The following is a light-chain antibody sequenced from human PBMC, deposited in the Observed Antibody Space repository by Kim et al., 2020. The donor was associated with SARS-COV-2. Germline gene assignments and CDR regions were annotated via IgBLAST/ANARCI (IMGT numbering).Light chain of an antibody. V-gene: IGLV2-8*01. CDR1: SSDVGGYNY. J-gene: IGLJ1*01. CDR2: EVS. CDR3: NSHAGSKHFYV. Sequence: QSALTQPPSASGSPGQSVTISCTGTSSDVGGYNYVSWYQQHPGKAPKLIIYEVSKRPSGVPDRFSGSKSGNTASLTVSGLQTEDEADYYCNSHAGSKHFYVFGTGTKVTVL.